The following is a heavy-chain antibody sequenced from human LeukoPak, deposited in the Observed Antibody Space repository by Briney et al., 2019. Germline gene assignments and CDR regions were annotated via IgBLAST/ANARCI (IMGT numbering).Heavy chain of an antibody. CDR3: ARESLLGYCSCTSCYASGFDP. J-gene: IGHJ5*02. CDR2: IYHSGST. V-gene: IGHV4-38-2*01. Sequence: SETLSLTCAVSGYSISSGYYWGWIRQPPGKGLEWIGSIYHSGSTYYNPSLKSRVTISVDTSKNQFSLKLSSVTAADTAVYYCARESLLGYCSCTSCYASGFDPWGQGTLVTVSS. CDR1: GYSISSGYY. D-gene: IGHD2-2*01.